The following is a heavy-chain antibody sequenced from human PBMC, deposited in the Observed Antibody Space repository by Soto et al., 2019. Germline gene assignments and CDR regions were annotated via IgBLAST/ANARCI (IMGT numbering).Heavy chain of an antibody. Sequence: PGVSLRLSCAASGFTCSDHYMDWVRQAPEKGLEWVGRTRNKANGYTTEYAASVKGRFTISRYDSQNSLYLQMKSLKTEDTAVYYCVRAGFCGGGTCYSDYYDSWGKGTLVTVSS. J-gene: IGHJ4*02. CDR3: VRAGFCGGGTCYSDYYDS. D-gene: IGHD2-15*01. CDR2: TRNKANGYTT. V-gene: IGHV3-72*01. CDR1: GFTCSDHY.